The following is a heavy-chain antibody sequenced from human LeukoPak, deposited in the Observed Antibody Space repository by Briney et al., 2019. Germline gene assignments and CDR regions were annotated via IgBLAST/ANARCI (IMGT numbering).Heavy chain of an antibody. CDR2: IYYSGST. Sequence: SQTLSLTCTVSGGSISSGDYYWSWIRQPPGKGLEWIGYIYYSGSTYYNPSLKSRVTISVDTSKNQFSLKLSSVTAADTAVYYCARGQRVPPTVPTPYFDYWGQGTLVTVSS. J-gene: IGHJ4*02. V-gene: IGHV4-30-4*01. CDR3: ARGQRVPPTVPTPYFDY. D-gene: IGHD4-17*01. CDR1: GGSISSGDYY.